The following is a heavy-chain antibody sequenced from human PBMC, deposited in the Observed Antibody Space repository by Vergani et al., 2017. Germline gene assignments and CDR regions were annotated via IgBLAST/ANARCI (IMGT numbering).Heavy chain of an antibody. V-gene: IGHV4-59*01. CDR2: IYYSGST. D-gene: IGHD3-22*01. CDR3: ARHQNYYDSSGAPDY. Sequence: QVQLQESGPGLVKPSETLSLTCTVSGGSISSYYWSWIRQPPGKGLEWIGYIYYSGSTNYNPSLKSRVTISVDTSKNHFSLKLSSVTAADTAVYYCARHQNYYDSSGAPDYWGQGTLVTVSS. CDR1: GGSISSYY. J-gene: IGHJ4*02.